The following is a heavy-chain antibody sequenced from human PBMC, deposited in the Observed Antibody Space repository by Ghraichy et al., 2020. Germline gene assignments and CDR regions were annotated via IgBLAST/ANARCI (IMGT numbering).Heavy chain of an antibody. D-gene: IGHD4-23*01. CDR2: IIPIFGTA. J-gene: IGHJ4*02. V-gene: IGHV1-69*13. CDR3: ATSGTTTVVNPFDY. CDR1: GGTFSSYA. Sequence: SVKVSCKASGGTFSSYAISWVRQAPGQGLEWMGGIIPIFGTANYAQKFQGRVTITADESTSTAYMELSSLRSEDTAVYYCATSGTTTVVNPFDYWGQGTLVTVSS.